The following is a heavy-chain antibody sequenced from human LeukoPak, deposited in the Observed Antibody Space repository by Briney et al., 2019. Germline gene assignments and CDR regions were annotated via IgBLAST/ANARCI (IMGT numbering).Heavy chain of an antibody. CDR1: GFTFSSYG. CDR3: AKDSGIVVVTAANYFDY. D-gene: IGHD2-21*02. CDR2: ISYDGSNK. V-gene: IGHV3-30*18. Sequence: GGSLRLSCAASGFTFSSYGMHWVRQAPGKGLEWVAVISYDGSNKYYADSVKGRFTISRDNSKHTLYLQMNSLRAEDTAVYYCAKDSGIVVVTAANYFDYWGQGTLVTVSS. J-gene: IGHJ4*02.